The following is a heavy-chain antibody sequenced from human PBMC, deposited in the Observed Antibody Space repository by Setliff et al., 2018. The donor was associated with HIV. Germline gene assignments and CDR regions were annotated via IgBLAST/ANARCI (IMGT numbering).Heavy chain of an antibody. D-gene: IGHD3-22*01. V-gene: IGHV3-23*01. J-gene: IGHJ4*02. CDR3: AKELAASGLGYFDS. Sequence: GSLRLSCAASGFRINSYDMNWVRQAPGEGLEWVSAILSTGERTFYADSVKGRFTISRDNSKNTGDLQMNSLRAEDTAEYYCAKELAASGLGYFDSWGRGILVTVSS. CDR1: GFRINSYD. CDR2: ILSTGERT.